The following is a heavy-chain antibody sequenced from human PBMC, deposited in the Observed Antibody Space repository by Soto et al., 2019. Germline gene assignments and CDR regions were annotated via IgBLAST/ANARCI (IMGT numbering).Heavy chain of an antibody. CDR2: ISAHNGNT. V-gene: IGHV1-18*01. D-gene: IGHD1-1*01. CDR1: GYTFTSYG. J-gene: IGHJ4*02. Sequence: QVNLVQSGAEVKKPGASVKVSGKPSGYTFTSYGITWVRQAPGQGLEWMGWISAHNGNTDYAQKLQGRVIVTRDTSTSTAYMELRSLRSDDTAVYYCARGRYGDYWGQGALVTVSS. CDR3: ARGRYGDY.